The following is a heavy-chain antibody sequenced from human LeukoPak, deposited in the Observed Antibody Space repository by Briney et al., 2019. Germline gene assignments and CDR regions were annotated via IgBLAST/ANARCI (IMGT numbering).Heavy chain of an antibody. V-gene: IGHV3-21*01. CDR2: ISSSSSYI. CDR3: ARDGIVVVPAALDY. D-gene: IGHD2-2*01. Sequence: GGSLRLSCAASGFTFSSYSMNWVRQAPGEGLEWVSSISSSSSYIYYADSVKGRFTISRDNAKNSLYLQMNSLRAEDTAVYYCARDGIVVVPAALDYWGQGTLVTVSS. CDR1: GFTFSSYS. J-gene: IGHJ4*02.